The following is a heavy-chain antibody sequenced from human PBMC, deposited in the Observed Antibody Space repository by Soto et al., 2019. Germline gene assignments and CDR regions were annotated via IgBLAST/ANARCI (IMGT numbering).Heavy chain of an antibody. Sequence: SPTLSLTCAISGASVSSNTAGWNWTRQSPSRGLEWLGRTSYRSKWSNDYAVSVKRRMTIKPDTSKNEFSLQLNSVTPEDTAVYYCARDGGTTPGYYGVDVWGQGTTGTVSS. V-gene: IGHV6-1*01. D-gene: IGHD1-26*01. CDR1: GASVSSNTAG. CDR2: TSYRSKWSN. J-gene: IGHJ6*02. CDR3: ARDGGTTPGYYGVDV.